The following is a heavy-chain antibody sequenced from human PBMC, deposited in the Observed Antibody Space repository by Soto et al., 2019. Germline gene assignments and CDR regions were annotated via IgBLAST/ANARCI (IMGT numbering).Heavy chain of an antibody. CDR2: IIPILGIA. V-gene: IGHV1-69*02. J-gene: IGHJ4*02. Sequence: QVQLVQSGAEVKKPGSSVKVSCKASGGTFSSYTFSWVRQAPGQGLEWMGRIIPILGIANYAQKFQGRVTITADKSTSTAYMELSSLRSEDTAVYYCASYSSPTSRWGQGTLVTVSS. CDR1: GGTFSSYT. CDR3: ASYSSPTSR. D-gene: IGHD6-13*01.